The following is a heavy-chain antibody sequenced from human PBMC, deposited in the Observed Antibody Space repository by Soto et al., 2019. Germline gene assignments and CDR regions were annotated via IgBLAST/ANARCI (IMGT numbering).Heavy chain of an antibody. J-gene: IGHJ6*02. CDR2: IIPLFGTT. CDR3: AAELGFGKLSVV. CDR1: GDTFKNCV. D-gene: IGHD3-10*01. Sequence: QVQVVQSGVEVRRPGSSVKVSCKASGDTFKNCVISWVRQAPGQGLEWMGGIIPLFGTTDFPQRFQGRLTITTDESTTTAYMELSRLRSEDTPTYYCAAELGFGKLSVVWGQGTTVIVSS. V-gene: IGHV1-69*01.